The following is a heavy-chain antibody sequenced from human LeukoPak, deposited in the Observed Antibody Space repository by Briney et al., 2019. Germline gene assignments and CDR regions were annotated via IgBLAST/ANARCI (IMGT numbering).Heavy chain of an antibody. J-gene: IGHJ4*02. CDR3: ARGSRGDDCSSTSCYSYFDY. D-gene: IGHD2-2*01. Sequence: ASVKVSCKASGYTFTGYYMHWVRQAPGQGLEWMGWINPNSGGTNYAQKFQGRVTMTRDTSISTAYMELSRLRSDDTAVYYCARGSRGDDCSSTSCYSYFDYWGQGTLVTVSS. CDR2: INPNSGGT. V-gene: IGHV1-2*02. CDR1: GYTFTGYY.